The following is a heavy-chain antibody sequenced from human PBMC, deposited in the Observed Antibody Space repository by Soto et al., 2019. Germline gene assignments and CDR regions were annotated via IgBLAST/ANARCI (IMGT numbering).Heavy chain of an antibody. Sequence: EVQLLESGGGLVQPGGSLRLSCAGSGFIFSSYVMSWVRQAPGKGLEWVSSITGAGGGTYYADSVKGRFTVSRDNSKNTLYLQMNSRSAEDTAVYFCAKSPRITISGVITPYGMDVWGQGTTVTVSS. J-gene: IGHJ6*02. V-gene: IGHV3-23*01. CDR1: GFIFSSYV. CDR2: ITGAGGGT. CDR3: AKSPRITISGVITPYGMDV. D-gene: IGHD3-3*01.